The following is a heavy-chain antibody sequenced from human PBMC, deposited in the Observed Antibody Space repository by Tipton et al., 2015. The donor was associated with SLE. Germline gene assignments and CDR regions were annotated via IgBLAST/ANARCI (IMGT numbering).Heavy chain of an antibody. J-gene: IGHJ4*02. CDR1: RGSFSGYH. Sequence: TLSLTCAIYRGSFSGYHWSWIRQTPGKGLEWIGEINYSANTNYNPSLKSRATISIDPSRNQLSRKLSSVTAADTAVYFCARGVAHYYDSGSFDVWGQGTLVTVSS. V-gene: IGHV4-34*01. CDR2: INYSANT. D-gene: IGHD3-22*01. CDR3: ARGVAHYYDSGSFDV.